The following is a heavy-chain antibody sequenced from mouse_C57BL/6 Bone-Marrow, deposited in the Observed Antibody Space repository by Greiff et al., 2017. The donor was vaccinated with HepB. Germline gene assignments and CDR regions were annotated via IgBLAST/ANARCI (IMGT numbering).Heavy chain of an antibody. D-gene: IGHD1-2*01. J-gene: IGHJ2*01. CDR3: TTSLLRLTGSYYFDY. CDR2: IDPENGDT. V-gene: IGHV14-4*01. CDR1: GFNIKDDY. Sequence: VQLKESGAELVRPGASVKLSCTASGFNIKDDYMHWVKQRPEQGLEWIGWIDPENGDTEYASKFQGKATITADTSSNPAYLQLSSLTSEDTAVYYCTTSLLRLTGSYYFDYWGQGTTLTVSS.